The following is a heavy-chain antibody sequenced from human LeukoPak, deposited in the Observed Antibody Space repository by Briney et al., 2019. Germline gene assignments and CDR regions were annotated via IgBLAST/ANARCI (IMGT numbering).Heavy chain of an antibody. CDR1: GYTFTGYY. CDR3: ARDRNSGSSLDI. Sequence: ASVTVSCKASGYTFTGYYIHWGRQAPGQGLEWMGWIYPYSGDTNYAQNFQGRVTMTRDTSISTAYMELSSLKSDDTAVYYCARDRNSGSSLDIWGQGTMLTVSS. V-gene: IGHV1-2*02. J-gene: IGHJ3*02. D-gene: IGHD6-6*01. CDR2: IYPYSGDT.